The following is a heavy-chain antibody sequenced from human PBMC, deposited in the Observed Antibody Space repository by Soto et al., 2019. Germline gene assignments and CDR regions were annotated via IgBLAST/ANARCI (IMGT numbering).Heavy chain of an antibody. J-gene: IGHJ6*02. CDR1: GGTFSRYP. Sequence: QVQLVQSGAEVRKPGSSVKVSCKASGGTFSRYPISWVRQAPGQGLEWMGGIIPMFGTANHAQKFQGRVNITADESTSTAYMELSSLRSEDTAMYFCARARAVAGLYHGMVVWGQGTTVIVSS. CDR2: IIPMFGTA. D-gene: IGHD6-19*01. V-gene: IGHV1-69*01. CDR3: ARARAVAGLYHGMVV.